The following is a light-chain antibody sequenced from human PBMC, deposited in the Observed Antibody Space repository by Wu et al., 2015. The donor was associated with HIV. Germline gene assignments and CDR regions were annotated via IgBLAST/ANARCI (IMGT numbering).Light chain of an antibody. CDR2: GAS. CDR1: QSISSSY. J-gene: IGKJ2*03. V-gene: IGKV3D-20*02. CDR3: QQRRNWPRS. Sequence: EIVLTQSPGTLSLSPGERATLSCRASQSISSSYLVWYQQKPGQAPRLLIYGASSRATGIPDRFSGSGSGTDFTLTISRLEPEDFAVYYCQQRRNWPRSFGQGTKLEIK.